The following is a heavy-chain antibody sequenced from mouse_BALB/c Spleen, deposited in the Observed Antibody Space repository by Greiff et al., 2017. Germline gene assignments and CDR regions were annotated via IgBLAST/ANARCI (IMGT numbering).Heavy chain of an antibody. CDR3: ARSFDGNYGYFDV. CDR1: GYSFTSYY. V-gene: IGHV1-66*01. D-gene: IGHD2-1*01. J-gene: IGHJ1*01. Sequence: VQVVESGPELVKPGASVKISCKASGYSFTSYYIHWVKQRPGQGLEWIGWIFPGSGNTKYNEKFKGKATLTADTSSSTAYMQLSSLTSEDSAVYFCARSFDGNYGYFDVWGAGTTVTVSS. CDR2: IFPGSGNT.